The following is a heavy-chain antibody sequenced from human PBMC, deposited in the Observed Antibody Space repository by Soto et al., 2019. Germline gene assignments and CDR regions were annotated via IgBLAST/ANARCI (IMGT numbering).Heavy chain of an antibody. J-gene: IGHJ4*02. Sequence: GSLRLSCAASGFTFSSYGMHWVRQAPGKGLEWVAVISYDGSNKYYADSVKGRFTISRDNSKNTLYLQMNSLRAEDTAVYYCAKDHFYGDPYYFDYWGQGTLVTVSS. CDR1: GFTFSSYG. CDR2: ISYDGSNK. CDR3: AKDHFYGDPYYFDY. V-gene: IGHV3-30*18. D-gene: IGHD4-17*01.